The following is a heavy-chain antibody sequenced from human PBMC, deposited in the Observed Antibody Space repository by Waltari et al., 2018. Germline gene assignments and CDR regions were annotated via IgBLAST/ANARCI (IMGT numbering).Heavy chain of an antibody. CDR1: GITSSDYS. CDR3: ASEYSSGWATNH. Sequence: DVQLVESGGDLVQPGGSLRLPCAASGITSSDYSMNWVRQAPGKGLEWVAYISTRSTSKDYADSVRGRFTISRDNAKNSLYLQMNSLTAEDTGVYYCASEYSSGWATNHWGQGTLVTVSS. CDR2: ISTRSTSK. J-gene: IGHJ4*02. D-gene: IGHD6-19*01. V-gene: IGHV3-48*01.